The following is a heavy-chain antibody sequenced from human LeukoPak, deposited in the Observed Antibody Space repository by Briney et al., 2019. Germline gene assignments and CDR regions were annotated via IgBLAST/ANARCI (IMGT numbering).Heavy chain of an antibody. CDR1: GFTFSSYW. Sequence: AGGSLRLSCAASGFTFSSYWMSWVRQAPGKGLEWVANIKRDGNEKNYVDSVKGRFSISRDNAKNSLYLQMDSLRAEDTAVYYCAKEGAYPIITYGSWGQGALVTVSS. V-gene: IGHV3-7*01. CDR2: IKRDGNEK. D-gene: IGHD3-10*01. CDR3: AKEGAYPIITYGS. J-gene: IGHJ5*02.